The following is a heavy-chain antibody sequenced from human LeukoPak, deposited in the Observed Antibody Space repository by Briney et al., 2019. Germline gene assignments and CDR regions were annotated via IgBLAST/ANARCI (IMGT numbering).Heavy chain of an antibody. CDR1: GGSISSGGYS. CDR3: ASSYSSSSFDY. Sequence: SETLSLTCAVSGGSISSGGYSWSWTRQPPGKGLEWIGYIYHSGSTYYNPSLKSRVTISVDRSKNQFSLKLSSVTAADTAVYYCASSYSSSSFDYWGEATLVTVSS. CDR2: IYHSGST. D-gene: IGHD6-6*01. V-gene: IGHV4-30-2*01. J-gene: IGHJ4*02.